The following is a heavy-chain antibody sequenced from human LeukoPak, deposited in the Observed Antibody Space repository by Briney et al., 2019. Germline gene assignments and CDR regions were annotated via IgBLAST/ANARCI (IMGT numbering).Heavy chain of an antibody. CDR2: ISYIGST. J-gene: IGHJ3*02. D-gene: IGHD4-17*01. CDR1: DDSFSSHY. CDR3: ARDLVTVTKGFDI. Sequence: ASETLSLTCAVSDDSFSSHYWTWIRQPPGKGLEWIGYISYIGSTNHNPSLKSRVTISIDTSRNQFSLRLSSVTAADTAVYYCARDLVTVTKGFDIWGQGTMVSVSS. V-gene: IGHV4-59*11.